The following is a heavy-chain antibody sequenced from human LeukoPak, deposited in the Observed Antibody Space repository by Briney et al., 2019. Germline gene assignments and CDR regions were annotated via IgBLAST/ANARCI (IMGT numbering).Heavy chain of an antibody. CDR2: IKQDGSEK. CDR1: GFTFSSYW. V-gene: IGHV3-7*01. Sequence: GGSLRLSCAASGFTFSSYWMTWVRQAPGKGLEWVANIKQDGSEKHYVDSVKGRFTISRDNAKNSLYLQMNSLRAEDTAVYYCARDLNSSGYGWFDPWGQGTLVTVSS. CDR3: ARDLNSSGYGWFDP. D-gene: IGHD6-13*01. J-gene: IGHJ5*02.